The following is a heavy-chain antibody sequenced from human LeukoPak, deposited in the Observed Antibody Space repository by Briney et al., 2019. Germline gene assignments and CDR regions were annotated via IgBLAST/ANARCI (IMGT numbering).Heavy chain of an antibody. D-gene: IGHD4-17*01. CDR2: IHTSGST. V-gene: IGHV4-4*07. CDR1: GVSISSYY. J-gene: IGHJ4*02. CDR3: ARGPTVTTLRY. Sequence: SETLSLTCTVSGVSISSYYWSWIRQPAGKGLEWIGRIHTSGSTNYNPSLKSRVTISVDTSKNQFSLKLSSVTAADTAVYYCARGPTVTTLRYWGQGTLVTVSS.